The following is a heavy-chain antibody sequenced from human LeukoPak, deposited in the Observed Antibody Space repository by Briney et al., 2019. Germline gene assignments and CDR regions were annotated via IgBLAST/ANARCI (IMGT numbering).Heavy chain of an antibody. CDR3: AKARGGIAFDI. D-gene: IGHD3-10*01. CDR1: GFTFDDYA. Sequence: GRSLRLSCAASGFTFDDYAMHWVRQAPGKGLEWVSGISWNSGSIGYADSVKGRFTISRDNAKNSLYLQMNSLRADDTALYYCAKARGGIAFDIWGQGTTVTVSS. V-gene: IGHV3-9*01. J-gene: IGHJ3*02. CDR2: ISWNSGSI.